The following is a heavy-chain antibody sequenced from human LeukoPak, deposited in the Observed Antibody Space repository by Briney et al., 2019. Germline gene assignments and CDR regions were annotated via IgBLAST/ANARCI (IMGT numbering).Heavy chain of an antibody. CDR1: GGSFSSYG. J-gene: IGHJ3*02. CDR3: ARRTTSVAFDI. V-gene: IGHV1-69*06. Sequence: ASVKVSCKASGGSFSSYGITWVRQAPGQGLEWVGRIIPIFGTANYAQKFQDRVNITADKSTSIVYMELSSLRSEDTAVYYRARRTTSVAFDIWGQATMVTVSS. D-gene: IGHD1-26*01. CDR2: IIPIFGTA.